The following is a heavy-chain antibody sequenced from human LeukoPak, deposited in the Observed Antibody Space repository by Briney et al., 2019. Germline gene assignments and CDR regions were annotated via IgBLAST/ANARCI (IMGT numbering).Heavy chain of an antibody. D-gene: IGHD6-19*01. CDR2: ISYDSTGT. CDR3: AKRDNSAWYTLDY. CDR1: RFAFSAHA. V-gene: IGHV3-23*01. J-gene: IGHJ4*02. Sequence: GGSLRLSCAASRFAFSAHAMSWVRQAPGKGLEWVSSISYDSTGTYYADSVKGRFTISRDNSRNTLFLQMSSLRAEDTAVYYCAKRDNSAWYTLDYWGQGTLVTVSS.